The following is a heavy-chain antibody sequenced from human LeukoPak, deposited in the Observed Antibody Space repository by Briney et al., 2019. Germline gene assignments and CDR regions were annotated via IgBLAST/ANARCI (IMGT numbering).Heavy chain of an antibody. D-gene: IGHD2-21*01. Sequence: GGSLRLSCAASGFTFSDYAMDWVRQAPGKGLEWVSHIYIISNALYYADSVKGRFSISRDNAKNSLSLQMDSLSAEDTAVYYCAREGLLHAYDIWGQGTLVTVSS. CDR2: IYIISNAL. V-gene: IGHV3-48*04. J-gene: IGHJ3*02. CDR3: AREGLLHAYDI. CDR1: GFTFSDYA.